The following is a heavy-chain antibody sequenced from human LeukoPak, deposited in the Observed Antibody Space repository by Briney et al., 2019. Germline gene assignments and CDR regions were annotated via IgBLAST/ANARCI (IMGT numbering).Heavy chain of an antibody. D-gene: IGHD6-6*01. Sequence: GASVKVSCKASGGTFSSYAISWVRQAPGQGLEWMGGIIPIFGTANYAQKFQGRVTITTDESTSTAYMELSSLRSEDTAVYYCARDAAARLDDAFDIWGQGTMVAVSS. V-gene: IGHV1-69*05. CDR1: GGTFSSYA. CDR2: IIPIFGTA. CDR3: ARDAAARLDDAFDI. J-gene: IGHJ3*02.